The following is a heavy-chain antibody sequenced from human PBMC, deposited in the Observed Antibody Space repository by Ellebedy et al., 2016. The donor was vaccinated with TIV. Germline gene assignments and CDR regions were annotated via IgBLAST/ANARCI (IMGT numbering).Heavy chain of an antibody. CDR2: IIPILGIA. CDR1: GGTFSSYA. Sequence: AASVKVSCKASGGTFSSYAISWVRQAPGQGLEWMGRIIPILGIANYAQKFQGRVTITADKSTSTAYMELSSLRSEDTAVYYCARDLLGAVAGTVVDYWGQGTLVTVSS. V-gene: IGHV1-69*04. J-gene: IGHJ4*02. CDR3: ARDLLGAVAGTVVDY. D-gene: IGHD6-19*01.